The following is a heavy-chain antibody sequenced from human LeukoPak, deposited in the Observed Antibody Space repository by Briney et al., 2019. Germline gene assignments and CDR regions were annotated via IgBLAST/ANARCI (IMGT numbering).Heavy chain of an antibody. J-gene: IGHJ4*02. CDR1: GGSFSGYY. V-gene: IGHV4-34*01. Sequence: SETLSLTCAVYGGSFSGYYWSWIRQPPGKGLEWIGEINHSGSTNYNPSLKSRVPISVDTSKNQFSLKLSSVTAADTAVYYCARGYYYVNYWGQGTLVTVSS. D-gene: IGHD3-22*01. CDR3: ARGYYYVNY. CDR2: INHSGST.